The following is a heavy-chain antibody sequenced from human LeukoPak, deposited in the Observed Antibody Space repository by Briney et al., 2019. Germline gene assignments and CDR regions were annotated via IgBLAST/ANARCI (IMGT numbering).Heavy chain of an antibody. D-gene: IGHD3-16*01. CDR2: ISGSGGST. Sequence: GGSLRLSCAASGFTFSGYDMSWIRQAPGKGLEWVSAISGSGGSTYYADSVKGRFTISRDNSKNSLYLQMNSLRAEDTAVYYGGRGAHLGFEYWGQGTLVTVSS. CDR1: GFTFSGYD. CDR3: GRGAHLGFEY. V-gene: IGHV3-23*01. J-gene: IGHJ4*02.